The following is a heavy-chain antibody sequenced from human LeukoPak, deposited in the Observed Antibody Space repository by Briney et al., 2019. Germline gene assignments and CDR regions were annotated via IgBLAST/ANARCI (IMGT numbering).Heavy chain of an antibody. J-gene: IGHJ4*02. CDR3: TKDVQNDVGATDC. D-gene: IGHD1-26*01. CDR2: IDRSGERT. Sequence: GGSLRLSCAASGFTFTIHAMTWVRQAPGKGREWVSTIDRSGERTHYADSVRGRFTISRDNSRNTLYLQMNSLRAEDTAIYYCTKDVQNDVGATDCWGQGTLITVSS. V-gene: IGHV3-23*01. CDR1: GFTFTIHA.